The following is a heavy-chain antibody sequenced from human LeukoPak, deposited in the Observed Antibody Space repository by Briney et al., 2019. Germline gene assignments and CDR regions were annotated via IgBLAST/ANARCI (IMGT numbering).Heavy chain of an antibody. D-gene: IGHD6-19*01. J-gene: IGHJ4*02. CDR3: ARDCSGCPFDY. CDR2: IYSSGST. V-gene: IGHV4-4*08. Sequence: TSETLSLTCTVSGGPISNYYWSWIRQSPGKGLEWLGYIYSSGSTNYNPSLKSRVTISVDTSKNQFSLRLSSVTAADTAVYYCARDCSGCPFDYWGQGTLVTVSS. CDR1: GGPISNYY.